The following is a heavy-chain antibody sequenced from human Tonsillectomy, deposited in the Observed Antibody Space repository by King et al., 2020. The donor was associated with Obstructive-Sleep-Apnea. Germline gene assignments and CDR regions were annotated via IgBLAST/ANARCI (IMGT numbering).Heavy chain of an antibody. J-gene: IGHJ4*02. D-gene: IGHD3-22*01. Sequence: QLVQSGAEVKKPGASVKVSCKASGYTFTSYYMHWVRQAPGQGLEWMGIINPSGGSTSYAQKFQGRVTMTRDTSTSTVYMELSSLRSEDTAVYYCARKEVNYYDSNPFDYWGKGTLVTVSS. CDR2: INPSGGST. CDR3: ARKEVNYYDSNPFDY. CDR1: GYTFTSYY. V-gene: IGHV1-46*01.